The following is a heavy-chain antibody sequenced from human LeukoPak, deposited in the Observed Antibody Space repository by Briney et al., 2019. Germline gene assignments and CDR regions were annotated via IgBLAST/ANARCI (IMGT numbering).Heavy chain of an antibody. CDR3: ATGTEPQWLSLDY. CDR1: GFTLKNAW. CDR2: IRSKTDGGTT. Sequence: GGSLRLSCVASGFTLKNAWMSWVRQAPGKGLEWVGRIRSKTDGGTTDYAAPVKGRFTISRDDSKNTLYLQMNSLKTEDTAVYFCATGTEPQWLSLDYWGQGTLVTVSS. D-gene: IGHD6-19*01. J-gene: IGHJ4*02. V-gene: IGHV3-15*01.